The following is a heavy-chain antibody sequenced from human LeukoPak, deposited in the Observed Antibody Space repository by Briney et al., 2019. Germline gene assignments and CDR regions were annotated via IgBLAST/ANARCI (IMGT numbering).Heavy chain of an antibody. CDR1: GFTFSDYY. J-gene: IGHJ4*02. Sequence: SGGSPRLSCAASGFTFSDYYMSWIRQAPGKGLEWVSAISGSGGSTYYADSVKGRFTISRDNSKNTLYLQMNSPRAEDTAVYYCAKGISAHDPTGYWGQGTLVTVSS. CDR3: AKGISAHDPTGY. CDR2: ISGSGGST. V-gene: IGHV3-23*01. D-gene: IGHD1-1*01.